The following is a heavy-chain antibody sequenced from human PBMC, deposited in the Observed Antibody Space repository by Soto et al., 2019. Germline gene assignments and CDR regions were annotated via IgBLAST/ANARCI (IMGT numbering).Heavy chain of an antibody. J-gene: IGHJ4*02. D-gene: IGHD3-3*01. Sequence: GGSLRLSCAASGFTFSSYWVHWVRQAPGKGLVWVSRINSDGSSTSYADSVKGRFTISRDNAKNTLYLQMNSLRAEDTAVYYCARERITIFGVVPGWGQGTLVTVSS. V-gene: IGHV3-74*01. CDR2: INSDGSST. CDR1: GFTFSSYW. CDR3: ARERITIFGVVPG.